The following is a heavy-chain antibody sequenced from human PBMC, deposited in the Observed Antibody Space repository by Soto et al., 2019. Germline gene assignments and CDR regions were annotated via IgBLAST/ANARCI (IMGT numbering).Heavy chain of an antibody. Sequence: PSETLSLTCAVYGGSFSGYYWSWIRQPPGKGLEWIGEINHRGSTNYNPSLKSRDNISVDTSKNQFSLNLSSVTAADTAVYFCARGQNRELRPRGYYYYMDVWGKGTTVTVSS. V-gene: IGHV4-34*01. CDR2: INHRGST. CDR1: GGSFSGYY. D-gene: IGHD1-7*01. CDR3: ARGQNRELRPRGYYYYMDV. J-gene: IGHJ6*03.